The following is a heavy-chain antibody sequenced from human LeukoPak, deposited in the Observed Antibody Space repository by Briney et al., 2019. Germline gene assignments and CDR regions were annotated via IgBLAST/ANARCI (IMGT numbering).Heavy chain of an antibody. Sequence: GASVKVSCKASGGTFSSYAISWVRQAPGQGLEWMGGIIPIFGTANYAQKFQGRVTITADESTSTAYMELSSLRSEDTAVYYCASSNPLAVAGTIDYWGQGTLVTVSS. CDR2: IIPIFGTA. D-gene: IGHD6-19*01. CDR1: GGTFSSYA. CDR3: ASSNPLAVAGTIDY. V-gene: IGHV1-69*13. J-gene: IGHJ4*02.